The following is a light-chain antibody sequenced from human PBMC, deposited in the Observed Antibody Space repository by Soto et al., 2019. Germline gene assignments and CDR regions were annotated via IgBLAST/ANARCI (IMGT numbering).Light chain of an antibody. Sequence: ETVLTQSPATLSVSPGERVTLSCRASETVSTNLAWYQQRPGQAPRLLIYDVSTGATGIPARFSGWRSGTEFTLTISSLQSEDFGVYYCQQYNSWPQTFGQGTKVEIK. CDR1: ETVSTN. CDR3: QQYNSWPQT. CDR2: DVS. J-gene: IGKJ1*01. V-gene: IGKV3-15*01.